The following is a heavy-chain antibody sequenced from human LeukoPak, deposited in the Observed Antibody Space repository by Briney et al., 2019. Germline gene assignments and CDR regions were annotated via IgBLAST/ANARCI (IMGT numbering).Heavy chain of an antibody. Sequence: GESLKISCKGSGYSFTSYWIGWVRQMPGKGLDWMGIIYPGDSDTRYSPSFQGQVTISADKSISTAYLQWSSLKASDTAMYYCARRRGGYCSGGSCYWFDPWGQGTLVTVSS. J-gene: IGHJ5*02. CDR3: ARRRGGYCSGGSCYWFDP. CDR2: IYPGDSDT. V-gene: IGHV5-51*01. D-gene: IGHD2-15*01. CDR1: GYSFTSYW.